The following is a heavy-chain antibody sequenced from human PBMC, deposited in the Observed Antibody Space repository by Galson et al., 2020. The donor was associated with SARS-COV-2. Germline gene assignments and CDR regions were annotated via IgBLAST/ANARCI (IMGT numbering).Heavy chain of an antibody. Sequence: QLAASLKISCAASGFTASSNYMSWVRQAPGKGLASVSVIHSGGSTYYAQSVKGRFTISRDNSKNTLYLQMNSLRAEDTAVYYGARSYGDYYFDYWGQGTLVTVSS. J-gene: IGHJ4*02. D-gene: IGHD4-17*01. CDR3: ARSYGDYYFDY. CDR1: GFTASSNY. CDR2: IHSGGST. V-gene: IGHV3-53*01.